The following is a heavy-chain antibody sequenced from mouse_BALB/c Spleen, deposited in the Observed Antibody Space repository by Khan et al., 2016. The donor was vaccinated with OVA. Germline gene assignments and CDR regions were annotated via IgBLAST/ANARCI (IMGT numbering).Heavy chain of an antibody. V-gene: IGHV5-6-5*01. J-gene: IGHJ2*01. CDR1: GFTFSSYA. Sequence: EVELVESGGGLVKPGGSLKLSCAASGFTFSSYAMSWVRQTPEKRLEWVASMSSGGSTYYPDSVTGRFTIPRDNARNILYLQMSCLRSVDPALLHFARLDCISEGDCWRQGTTLTVSS. CDR2: MSSGGST. CDR3: ARLDCISEGDC.